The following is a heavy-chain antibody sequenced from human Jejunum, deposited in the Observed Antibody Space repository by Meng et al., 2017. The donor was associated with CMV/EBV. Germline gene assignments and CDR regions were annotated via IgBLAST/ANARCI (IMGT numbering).Heavy chain of an antibody. V-gene: IGHV1-18*01. CDR1: FTSYC. Sequence: FTSYCTSLVRQAPGQRLEWMGWISAYNSNTFYAPKFQGRVTMTTDTSTSTVFMELRSLRSDDTAVYYCARDHSGRVAPPPPNGMDVWGQGTTVTVSS. D-gene: IGHD2-15*01. CDR3: ARDHSGRVAPPPPNGMDV. CDR2: ISAYNSNT. J-gene: IGHJ6*02.